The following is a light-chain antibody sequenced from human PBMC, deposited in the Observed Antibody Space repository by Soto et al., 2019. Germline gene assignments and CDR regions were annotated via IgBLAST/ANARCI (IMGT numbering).Light chain of an antibody. CDR3: SSYTSSSTV. CDR1: SSDVGGYNY. J-gene: IGLJ1*01. V-gene: IGLV2-14*01. CDR2: DVS. Sequence: QSVLTQPASVPGSPAHSVTLFCTGTSSDVGGYNYVSWYQQHPGKAPKLMIYDVSNRPSGVSNRFSGSKSGNTASLTISGLQAEDEADYYCSSYTSSSTVFGTGTKVTVL.